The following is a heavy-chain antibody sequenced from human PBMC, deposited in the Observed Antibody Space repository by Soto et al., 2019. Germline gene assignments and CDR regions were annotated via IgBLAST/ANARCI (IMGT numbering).Heavy chain of an antibody. V-gene: IGHV4-34*01. Sequence: QVQLQQWGAGLLKPSETLSLTCAVYGGSFSGYYWSWIRQPPGKGLEWIGEINHSGSTNYNPSLKSRVTISVDTSKNQFSLKLSSVTAADTAVYYCARVSWSGYYKSQYPPFDPWGQGTLVTVSS. CDR2: INHSGST. CDR3: ARVSWSGYYKSQYPPFDP. CDR1: GGSFSGYY. J-gene: IGHJ5*02. D-gene: IGHD3-3*01.